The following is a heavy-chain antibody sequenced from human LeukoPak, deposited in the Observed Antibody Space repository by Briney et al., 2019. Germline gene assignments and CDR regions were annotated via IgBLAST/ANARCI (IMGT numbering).Heavy chain of an antibody. D-gene: IGHD6-25*01. J-gene: IGHJ5*02. CDR2: FNPRDSST. V-gene: IGHV5-51*01. CDR3: ARHYGSAWFAH. CDR1: GYIFTNYW. Sequence: AESLKISCKTSGYIFTNYWLAWVRQMPGKGLEWVGIFNPRDSSTRYSPSFQGQVTFSADNSISTAYLQWSSLRASDTAIYYCARHYGSAWFAHWGQGTQVTVSS.